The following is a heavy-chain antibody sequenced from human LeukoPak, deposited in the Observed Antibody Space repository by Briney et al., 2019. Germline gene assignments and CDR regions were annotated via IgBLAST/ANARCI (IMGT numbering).Heavy chain of an antibody. Sequence: GGSLRLSCAASGFTFSKAWMIWVHQAPGKGLEWVGRVKSKNDGGTADSAVPVKGRISISRDDSKNTVYLQMNSLKTEDTAIYYCTTSIFEYWGQGTLVIVSS. J-gene: IGHJ4*02. D-gene: IGHD5-24*01. CDR1: GFTFSKAW. CDR3: TTSIFEY. V-gene: IGHV3-15*01. CDR2: VKSKNDGGTA.